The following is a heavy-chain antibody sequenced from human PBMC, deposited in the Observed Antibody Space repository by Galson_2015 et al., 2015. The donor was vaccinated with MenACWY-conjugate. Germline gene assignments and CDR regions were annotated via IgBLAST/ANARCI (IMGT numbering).Heavy chain of an antibody. CDR3: ARHKGLKGAFDI. V-gene: IGHV5-51*01. CDR1: GYSFTTYW. Sequence: QSGAEVKKPGESLKISCKASGYSFTTYWIVWVRQMPGKGLEWMGIIYPGDSDTRYSPSFQGQVTISADKSNNTAHLQWSGLKASDTAMYHCARHKGLKGAFDIWGQGTMVTVSS. J-gene: IGHJ3*02. D-gene: IGHD2-8*01. CDR2: IYPGDSDT.